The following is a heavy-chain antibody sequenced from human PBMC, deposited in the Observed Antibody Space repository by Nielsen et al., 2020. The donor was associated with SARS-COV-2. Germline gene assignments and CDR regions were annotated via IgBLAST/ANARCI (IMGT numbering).Heavy chain of an antibody. J-gene: IGHJ6*02. V-gene: IGHV3-73*01. CDR1: GFTFGDAI. CDR3: KHYYDMDV. Sequence: GGSLRLSCAASGFTFGDAIIRWVRQASGKGLEWVGRIRSKTNNYETSYAASVKGRFIISRDESKNMAYLQMNSLKTDDTAVYYCKHYYDMDVWGQGTTVTVSS. CDR2: IRSKTNNYET.